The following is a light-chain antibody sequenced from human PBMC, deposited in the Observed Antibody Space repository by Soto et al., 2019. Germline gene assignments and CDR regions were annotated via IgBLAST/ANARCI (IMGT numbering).Light chain of an antibody. CDR2: KAS. J-gene: IGKJ1*01. V-gene: IGKV1-5*03. CDR3: QQYNTYPWT. CDR1: QSISSS. Sequence: DIQMTQSPSTLSASVGDSVIITCRASQSISSSLAWYQQKPGKAPKLLIYKASSLESGVPSRFSGSGSGTDFALTISSLQPDDFATYCCQQYNTYPWTFGQGTKVEIK.